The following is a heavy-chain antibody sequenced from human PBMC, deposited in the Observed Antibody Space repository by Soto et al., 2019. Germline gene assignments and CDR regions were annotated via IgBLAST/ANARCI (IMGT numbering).Heavy chain of an antibody. CDR3: ARDRQNYGSLDY. Sequence: QVQLVQSGAEVKNPGASVKVSCRASGYTLSNNYGISWVRQAPGQGLEWMGWINSYNGVTNNARKFQDRVTLTTDASTTTAYMEVRSLRSDDTAIYYCARDRQNYGSLDYWGQGTLVTVSS. D-gene: IGHD4-17*01. CDR2: INSYNGVT. J-gene: IGHJ4*02. V-gene: IGHV1-18*01. CDR1: GYTLSNNYG.